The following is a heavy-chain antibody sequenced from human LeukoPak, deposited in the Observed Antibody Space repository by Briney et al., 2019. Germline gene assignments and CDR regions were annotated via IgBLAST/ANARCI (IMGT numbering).Heavy chain of an antibody. D-gene: IGHD3-10*01. CDR1: GYTFTGYY. CDR2: INPNSGGT. V-gene: IGHV1-2*02. CDR3: ARERESWFGELSTPYGMDV. Sequence: GASVKVSCKASGYTFTGYYMHWVRQAPGQGLEWMGWINPNSGGTNYAQKFQGRVTMTRDTSISTAYMELSRLRSDDTAVYYCARERESWFGELSTPYGMDVWGQGTTVTVSS. J-gene: IGHJ6*02.